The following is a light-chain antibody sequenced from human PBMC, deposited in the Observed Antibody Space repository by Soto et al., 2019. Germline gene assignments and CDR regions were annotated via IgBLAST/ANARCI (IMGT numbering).Light chain of an antibody. CDR3: QQYVSSVT. V-gene: IGKV3-20*01. J-gene: IGKJ1*01. CDR2: GAS. Sequence: PGARATLSCRASQSFSSTFFAWYQQKPGQAPRLLIYGASSRATGIPDRFSGSGSGTDFTLTISRLEPEDFAVYYCQQYVSSVTFGQGTKVEIK. CDR1: QSFSSTF.